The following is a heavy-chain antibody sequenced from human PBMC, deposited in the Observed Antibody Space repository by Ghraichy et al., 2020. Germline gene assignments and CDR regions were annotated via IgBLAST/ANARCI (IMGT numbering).Heavy chain of an antibody. J-gene: IGHJ5*02. CDR1: GFTFSTYW. CDR3: AGETLVTTRFDP. V-gene: IGHV3-74*01. CDR2: IKFDGSDT. Sequence: GGSLRLSCAASGFTFSTYWMHWVRQAPGKGLVWVSRIKFDGSDTSYADSVRGRFTISRDNAKNTLYLQMNSLRAEDTAVYYCAGETLVTTRFDPWGQGTLVSVSS. D-gene: IGHD4-17*01.